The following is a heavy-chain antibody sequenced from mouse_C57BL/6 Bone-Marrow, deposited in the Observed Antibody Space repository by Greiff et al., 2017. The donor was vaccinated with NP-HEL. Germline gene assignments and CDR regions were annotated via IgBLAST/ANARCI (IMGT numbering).Heavy chain of an antibody. V-gene: IGHV14-4*01. CDR2: IDPENGDT. Sequence: EVKLMESGAELVRPGASVKLSCTASGFNIKDDYMHWVKQRPEQGLEWIGWIDPENGDTEYASKFQGKATITADTSSNTAYLQLSSLTSEDTAVYYCTTVYYGLYYFDYWGQGTTLTVSS. D-gene: IGHD1-1*01. CDR1: GFNIKDDY. J-gene: IGHJ2*01. CDR3: TTVYYGLYYFDY.